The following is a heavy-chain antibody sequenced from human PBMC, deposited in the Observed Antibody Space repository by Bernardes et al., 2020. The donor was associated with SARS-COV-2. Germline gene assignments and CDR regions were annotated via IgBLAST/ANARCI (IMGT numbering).Heavy chain of an antibody. J-gene: IGHJ4*02. CDR1: GYSFATYW. Sequence: GESLKISCKGSGYSFATYWIGWVRQMPGKGLEWMGIIYPGDSQTTYSPSFQGQVTFSADKSISTAYLQWSSLQASDTAIYFCARQYSGGSSKQFDFWGQGTLVTVSS. V-gene: IGHV5-51*01. D-gene: IGHD2-15*01. CDR2: IYPGDSQT. CDR3: ARQYSGGSSKQFDF.